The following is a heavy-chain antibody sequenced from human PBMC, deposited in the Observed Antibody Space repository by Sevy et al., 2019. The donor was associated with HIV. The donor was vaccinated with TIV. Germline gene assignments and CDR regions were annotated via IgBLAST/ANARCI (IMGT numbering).Heavy chain of an antibody. CDR1: GFTFRSYG. D-gene: IGHD5-12*01. J-gene: IGHJ4*02. V-gene: IGHV3-30*18. CDR3: AKDVSDGYNYFLDF. Sequence: GGSPRLSCAASGFTFRSYGMHWVRQAPGKGLEWVAVISNDGGNQYYADSVKGRFTISRDNSKNTVNLQMNSRRAEDTAVCYCAKDVSDGYNYFLDFWGQGALVTVSS. CDR2: ISNDGGNQ.